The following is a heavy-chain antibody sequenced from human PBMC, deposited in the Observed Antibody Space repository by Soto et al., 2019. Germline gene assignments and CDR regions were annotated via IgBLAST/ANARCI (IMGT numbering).Heavy chain of an antibody. V-gene: IGHV1-69*13. J-gene: IGHJ6*02. Sequence: GASVKVSCKASGGTFSSYAISWVRQAPGQGLEWMGGIIPIFGTANYAQKFQGRVTITADESTSTAYMELSSLRSEDTAVYYCARGGASIAARPGIWYYGMDVWGQGTTVTVSS. CDR1: GGTFSSYA. CDR3: ARGGASIAARPGIWYYGMDV. CDR2: IIPIFGTA. D-gene: IGHD6-6*01.